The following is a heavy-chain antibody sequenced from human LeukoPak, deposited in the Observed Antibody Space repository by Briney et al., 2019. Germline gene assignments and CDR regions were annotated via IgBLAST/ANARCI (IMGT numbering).Heavy chain of an antibody. CDR2: IYTSGST. CDR1: GGSISSYY. V-gene: IGHV4-4*07. Sequence: SETLSLTCTVSGGSISSYYWSWIRQPAGKGLEWIGRIYTSGSTNYNPSLKSRVTISIDTPKNQFSLKLNSVTAADTAVYYCARDRGYSYAFDYWGQGTLVTVSS. J-gene: IGHJ4*02. D-gene: IGHD5-18*01. CDR3: ARDRGYSYAFDY.